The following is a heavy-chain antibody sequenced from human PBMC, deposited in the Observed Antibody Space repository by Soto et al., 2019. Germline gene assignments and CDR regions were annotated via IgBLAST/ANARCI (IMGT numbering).Heavy chain of an antibody. CDR3: AHGDPLDFHY. D-gene: IGHD3-10*01. CDR2: IYWNGIE. V-gene: IGHV2-5*01. CDR1: GFSLSSSGEA. J-gene: IGHJ4*02. Sequence: QITLKESGPTLVRPTQTLTLTCTFSGFSLSSSGEAVGWIRQPPGKALEWLALIYWNGIERYSPSLKSRLTIIKDTSKNQVDLTMTNMAPVDTATYFCAHGDPLDFHYWGPGTLVTVSP.